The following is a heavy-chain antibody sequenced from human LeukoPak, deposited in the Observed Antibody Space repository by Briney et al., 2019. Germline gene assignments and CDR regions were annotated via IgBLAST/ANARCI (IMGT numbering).Heavy chain of an antibody. J-gene: IGHJ5*02. CDR1: GGSFGGYY. V-gene: IGHV4-34*01. Sequence: PSETLSLTCAVYGGSFGGYYWSWIRQPPGKGLEWIGEINHSGSTNYNPSLKSRVTISVDTSKNQFSLKLSSVTAADTAVYYCARGPRVRGSRGWFDAWGQGTLVTVSS. CDR2: INHSGST. D-gene: IGHD3-10*01. CDR3: ARGPRVRGSRGWFDA.